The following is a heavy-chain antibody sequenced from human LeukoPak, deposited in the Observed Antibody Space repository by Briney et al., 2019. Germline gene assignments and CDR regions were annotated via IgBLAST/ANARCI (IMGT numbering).Heavy chain of an antibody. Sequence: SETLSLTCAVSGGSFGDFYWSWIRQPPGKGLEWIGEINHSGYTNYYPSLKSRVTISVDTSKNRFSLRLSSVTAADTAVYYCARGGPSLGVDYWGQGTLVTVSS. D-gene: IGHD5/OR15-5a*01. V-gene: IGHV4-34*01. CDR2: INHSGYT. CDR1: GGSFGDFY. CDR3: ARGGPSLGVDY. J-gene: IGHJ4*02.